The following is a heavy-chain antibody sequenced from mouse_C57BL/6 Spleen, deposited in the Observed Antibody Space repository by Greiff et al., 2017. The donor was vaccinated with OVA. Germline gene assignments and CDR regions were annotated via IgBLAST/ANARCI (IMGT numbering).Heavy chain of an antibody. V-gene: IGHV1-26*01. CDR3: ERERTYYGILYAMDY. J-gene: IGHJ4*01. D-gene: IGHD2-1*01. CDR1: GYTFTDYY. CDR2: INPNNGGT. Sequence: VQLQQSGPELVKPGASVKISCKASGYTFTDYYMNWVKQSHGKSLEWIGDINPNNGGTSYNQKFKGKATLTVDKSSSTAYMELRSLTSVDSEVYYCERERTYYGILYAMDYWGQGTSVTVSS.